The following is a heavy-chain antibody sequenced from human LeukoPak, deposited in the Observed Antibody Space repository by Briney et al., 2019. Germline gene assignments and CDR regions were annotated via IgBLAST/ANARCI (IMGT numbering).Heavy chain of an antibody. J-gene: IGHJ4*02. D-gene: IGHD5-12*01. CDR3: ARDYQGRVYGGYGLQDY. Sequence: PGGSLRLSRAASGFTFSRYSMHWVRQAPGKGLEWVSYISSSSSTIYYADSVKGRFTISRDNAKISLYRQMNNLRDEETGMYYCARDYQGRVYGGYGLQDYWGQGTLVTVSS. CDR2: ISSSSSTI. V-gene: IGHV3-48*02. CDR1: GFTFSRYS.